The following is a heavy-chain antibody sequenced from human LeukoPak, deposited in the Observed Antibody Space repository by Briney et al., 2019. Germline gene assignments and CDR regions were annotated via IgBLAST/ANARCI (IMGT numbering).Heavy chain of an antibody. CDR1: GGSFSGYY. CDR3: ARSMVGATNWFDP. D-gene: IGHD1-26*01. J-gene: IGHJ5*02. CDR2: INHSGDT. V-gene: IGHV4-34*01. Sequence: SETLSLTCAVYGGSFSGYYWNWIRQPPGKGLEWIGEINHSGDTNYNPSLKSRVTISVDTSKNQFSLKLSSVTAADTAVYYCARSMVGATNWFDPWGQGTLVTVSS.